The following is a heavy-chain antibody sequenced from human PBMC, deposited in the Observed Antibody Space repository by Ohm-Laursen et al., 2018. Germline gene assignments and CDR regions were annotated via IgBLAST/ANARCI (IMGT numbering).Heavy chain of an antibody. Sequence: SETLSLTCAVYGGSFSGYYWSWIRQPPGKGLEWIGEINHSGSTNYNPSLKSRVTISVDTSKNQFSLKLSSVTAADTAVYYCARSSRIQLWPRRAFDIWGQGTMVTVSS. V-gene: IGHV4-34*01. J-gene: IGHJ3*02. CDR1: GGSFSGYY. CDR3: ARSSRIQLWPRRAFDI. D-gene: IGHD5-18*01. CDR2: INHSGST.